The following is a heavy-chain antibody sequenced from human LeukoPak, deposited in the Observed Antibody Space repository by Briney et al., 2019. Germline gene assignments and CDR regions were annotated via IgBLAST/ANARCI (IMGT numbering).Heavy chain of an antibody. D-gene: IGHD5-18*01. Sequence: SETLSLTCAVYGGSFSGYYWSWIRQPPGKGLEWIGEINHSGSTNYNPSLKSRVTISVDTSKNQFSLKLSSVTAADTAVYYCASIIQATYYYGVDVWGQGTTVTVSS. CDR3: ASIIQATYYYGVDV. CDR2: INHSGST. CDR1: GGSFSGYY. J-gene: IGHJ6*02. V-gene: IGHV4-34*01.